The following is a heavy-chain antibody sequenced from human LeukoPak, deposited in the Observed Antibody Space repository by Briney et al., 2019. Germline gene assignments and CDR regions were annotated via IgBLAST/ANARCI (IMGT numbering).Heavy chain of an antibody. D-gene: IGHD3-10*01. Sequence: SETLSLTCTVSGGSIGSGSYYWSWIRQPAGKGLEWIGRIYTSGSTNYNPSLKSRVTISVDTSKNQFSLKLSSVTAADTAVYYCAGFGDLYFDYWGQGTLVTVSS. CDR1: GGSIGSGSYY. J-gene: IGHJ4*02. CDR2: IYTSGST. V-gene: IGHV4-61*02. CDR3: AGFGDLYFDY.